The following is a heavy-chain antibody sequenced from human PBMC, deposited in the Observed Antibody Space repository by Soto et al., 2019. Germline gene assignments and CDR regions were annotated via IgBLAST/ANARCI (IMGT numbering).Heavy chain of an antibody. CDR2: INHSGST. D-gene: IGHD3-10*01. CDR1: GGSFSGYY. Sequence: SETLSLTCAVYGGSFSGYYWSWIRQPPGKGLEWIGEINHSGSTNYNPSLKSRVTISVDTSKNQFSLKLSSVTAADTAVYYCARGRHYYGSGSYSRWFDPWGQGTLVTVSS. CDR3: ARGRHYYGSGSYSRWFDP. J-gene: IGHJ5*02. V-gene: IGHV4-34*01.